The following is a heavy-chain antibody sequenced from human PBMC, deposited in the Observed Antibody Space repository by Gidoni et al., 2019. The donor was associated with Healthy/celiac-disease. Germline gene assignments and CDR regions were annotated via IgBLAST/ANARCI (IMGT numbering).Heavy chain of an antibody. CDR3: ERVARGGVEFDY. Sequence: QVQLVQSGAEVKKPGASVKVSCKASGYTLTGDYMHWVRQSPGQGLEWMGWIKPKRGGTNYAKKFQGRVTMTRETSIRTAYMELSRLRSEDRAVDYCERVARGGVEFDYWGQGTLVTVSS. J-gene: IGHJ4*02. CDR1: GYTLTGDY. V-gene: IGHV1-2*02. D-gene: IGHD1-26*01. CDR2: IKPKRGGT.